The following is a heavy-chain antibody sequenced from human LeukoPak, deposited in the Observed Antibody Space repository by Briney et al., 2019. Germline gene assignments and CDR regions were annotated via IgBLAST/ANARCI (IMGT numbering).Heavy chain of an antibody. D-gene: IGHD3-10*02. CDR2: ISSSGSTI. Sequence: PGGSLRLSCAASGFTFSSYSMNWVRQAPGKGLEWVSSISSSGSTIYYADSVEGRFTISRDNAKNSLYLQMNSLRAEDTAVYYCAELGITMIGGVWGKGTTVTISS. V-gene: IGHV3-48*04. CDR3: AELGITMIGGV. CDR1: GFTFSSYS. J-gene: IGHJ6*04.